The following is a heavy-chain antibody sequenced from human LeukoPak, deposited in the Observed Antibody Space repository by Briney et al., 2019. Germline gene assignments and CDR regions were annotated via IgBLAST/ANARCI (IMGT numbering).Heavy chain of an antibody. V-gene: IGHV1-8*03. Sequence: ASVKVSCKASGYTFTSYDINWVRQATGQGLEWMGWINPNSGNTGYAQKFQGRVTITRNTSISTAYMELSSLRSEDTAVYYCPRGHEQREPASYWGQGTLVTVSS. CDR2: INPNSGNT. CDR1: GYTFTSYD. CDR3: PRGHEQREPASY. D-gene: IGHD1-26*01. J-gene: IGHJ4*02.